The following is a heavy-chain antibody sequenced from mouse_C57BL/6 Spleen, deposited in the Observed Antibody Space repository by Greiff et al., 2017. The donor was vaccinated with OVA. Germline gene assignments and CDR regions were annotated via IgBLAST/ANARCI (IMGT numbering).Heavy chain of an antibody. CDR3: ARSGDYGSSFLDY. Sequence: VQLQQPGAELVKPGASVKLSCKASGYTFTSYWMHWVKQRPGQGLEWIGMIHPNSGSTNYNEKFKSKATLTVDKSSSTAYMQLSSLTSEDSAVYYGARSGDYGSSFLDYWGQGTTLTVSS. D-gene: IGHD1-1*01. CDR2: IHPNSGST. CDR1: GYTFTSYW. J-gene: IGHJ2*01. V-gene: IGHV1-64*01.